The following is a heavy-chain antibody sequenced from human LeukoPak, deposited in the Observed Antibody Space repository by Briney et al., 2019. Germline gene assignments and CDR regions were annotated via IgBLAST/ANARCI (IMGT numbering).Heavy chain of an antibody. Sequence: GGSLRLSCAASGFTFSDYYMSWIRQAPGKGLEWVSYISSSGSTIYYADSVKGRFTISRDNAKNSLYLQMNSLRAEDTAVYYCATTPGYCSGGSCYFLHFDYWGQGTLVTVSS. CDR3: ATTPGYCSGGSCYFLHFDY. V-gene: IGHV3-11*01. CDR2: ISSSGSTI. D-gene: IGHD2-15*01. J-gene: IGHJ4*02. CDR1: GFTFSDYY.